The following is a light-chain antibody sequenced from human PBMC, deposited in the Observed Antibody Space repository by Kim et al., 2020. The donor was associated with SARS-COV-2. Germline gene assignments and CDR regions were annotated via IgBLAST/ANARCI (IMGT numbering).Light chain of an antibody. Sequence: GDRVTITCRASQSINIWLAWYQQKPGKAPNLLIYDASNLERGVPSRFSGSGSGTQFTLTISSLQPDDFATYYCQEYKSDSWTFGQGTKVDIK. CDR1: QSINIW. CDR2: DAS. CDR3: QEYKSDSWT. J-gene: IGKJ1*01. V-gene: IGKV1-5*01.